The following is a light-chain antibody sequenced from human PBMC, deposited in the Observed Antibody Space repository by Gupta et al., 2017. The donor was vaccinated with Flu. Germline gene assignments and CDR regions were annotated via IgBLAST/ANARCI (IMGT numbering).Light chain of an antibody. CDR2: GNS. V-gene: IGLV1-40*01. CDR1: SSNIGAGYD. Sequence: QSVLTQPPSVSGAPGQRVTISCTGSSSNIGAGYDVHWYQQLPGTAPKLILYGNSNRPSGVTDRLAGYKAGNSASRDIKGLQAEDEADYSGQCYDSRLRGVVFGGGTKLTVL. J-gene: IGLJ3*02. CDR3: QCYDSRLRGVV.